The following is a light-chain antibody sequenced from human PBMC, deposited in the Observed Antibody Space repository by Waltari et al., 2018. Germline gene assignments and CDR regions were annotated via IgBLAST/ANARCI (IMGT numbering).Light chain of an antibody. CDR3: CSYTGSYTWV. V-gene: IGLV2-11*01. CDR2: DVS. Sequence: QSALTQPRPVSGSPGQSVTIPCTGTSADIGGSNYFSWYQQHPGKAPKLMIYDVSKRPSGVPDGFSGSKSGNTASLTISGLQAEDEAHYYCCSYTGSYTWVFGGGTKLTVL. CDR1: SADIGGSNY. J-gene: IGLJ3*02.